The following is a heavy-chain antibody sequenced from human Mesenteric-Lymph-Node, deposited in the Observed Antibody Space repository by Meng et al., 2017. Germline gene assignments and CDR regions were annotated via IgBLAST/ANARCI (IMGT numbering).Heavy chain of an antibody. J-gene: IGHJ4*02. V-gene: IGHV3-74*01. CDR1: GFTFSNRW. CDR3: ARGYRDY. D-gene: IGHD1-14*01. CDR2: ITSDGSST. Sequence: VQLVESGGGLVPPGGSLRLSCVGSGFTFSNRWMHWVRQAPGKGLVWVSRITSDGSSTNYGDSVEGRFTISRDNARNTLYLQMNSLRVEDTAVYYCARGYRDYWSQGTLVTVSS.